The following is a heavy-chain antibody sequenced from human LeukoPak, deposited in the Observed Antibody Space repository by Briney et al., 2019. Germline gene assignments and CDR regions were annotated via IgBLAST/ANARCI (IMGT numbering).Heavy chain of an antibody. CDR2: IRYDGSNK. V-gene: IGHV3-30*02. Sequence: PGGSLRLSCGASGFTFSNYGMLWVRQAPGNGLEWVAFIRYDGSNKYYADSVKGRFTISRDNSKNTLYLQMNSLRAEDTAVYSCAKDGPFSRGWSNTVSNSDYYYYTDVWGKGTAVTISS. CDR1: GFTFSNYG. D-gene: IGHD6-19*01. CDR3: AKDGPFSRGWSNTVSNSDYYYYTDV. J-gene: IGHJ6*03.